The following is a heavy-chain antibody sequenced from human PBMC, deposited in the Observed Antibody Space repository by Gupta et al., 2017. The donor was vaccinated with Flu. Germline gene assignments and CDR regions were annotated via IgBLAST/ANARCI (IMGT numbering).Heavy chain of an antibody. V-gene: IGHV3-7*01. CDR2: IKQDGSQK. D-gene: IGHD3-3*01. CDR1: GFTSSRYW. J-gene: IGHJ4*02. Sequence: EVQLVESGGGLVQPGGSLRLCCDVSGFTSSRYWISWVRTTPGKGLEWVANIKQDGSQKYYVDSVEGRFTISRDNAKNSVYLQMNTLRVEDTAVYYCASGGDVWSAYPFHPFDFWGQGTLVTVSS. CDR3: ASGGDVWSAYPFHPFDF.